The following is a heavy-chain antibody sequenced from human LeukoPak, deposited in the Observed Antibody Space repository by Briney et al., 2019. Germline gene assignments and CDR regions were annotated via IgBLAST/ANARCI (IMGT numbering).Heavy chain of an antibody. D-gene: IGHD2-15*01. J-gene: IGHJ3*02. CDR2: IYHLGSP. CDR1: GGSISSGGYS. V-gene: IGHV4-30-2*01. Sequence: SETLSLTCAVSGGSISSGGYSWSWIRQPPGKGLEWIGYIYHLGSPYYNPSLRSRVTMSVDRSRNQFSLKLSSVTAADTAVYYCARVRYCSGGSCYPDAFDIWGQGTMVTVSS. CDR3: ARVRYCSGGSCYPDAFDI.